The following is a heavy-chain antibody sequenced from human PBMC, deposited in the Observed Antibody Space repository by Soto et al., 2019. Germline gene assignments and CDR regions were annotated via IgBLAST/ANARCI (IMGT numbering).Heavy chain of an antibody. Sequence: EVQLVESGGGLVQPGGSLRLSCAASGFTLSDYWIHWVRQPPGKGPVWVSRIDSDGSNTAYADSVKGRFTISRDNAKNTLYLHMNSLRVEDTAVYYCARDKCGTRGGDYWGQGTLVTVSS. V-gene: IGHV3-74*01. CDR2: IDSDGSNT. J-gene: IGHJ4*02. D-gene: IGHD3-10*01. CDR1: GFTLSDYW. CDR3: ARDKCGTRGGDY.